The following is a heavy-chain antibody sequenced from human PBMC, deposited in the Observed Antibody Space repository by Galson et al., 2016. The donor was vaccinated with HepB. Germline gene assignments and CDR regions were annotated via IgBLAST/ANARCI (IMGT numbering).Heavy chain of an antibody. CDR3: IRRLMTTVEDV. V-gene: IGHV3-73*01. D-gene: IGHD4-11*01. CDR2: IRSRANSHAT. J-gene: IGHJ6*02. Sequence: SLRLSCAGAGFTFSGSAIHWVRQASGKGLEWVGRIRSRANSHATAYAESVRGRFAISRDDSKNTAYLQMNSLKSEDTAVYYCIRRLMTTVEDVWGQGTTVTVSS. CDR1: GFTFSGSA.